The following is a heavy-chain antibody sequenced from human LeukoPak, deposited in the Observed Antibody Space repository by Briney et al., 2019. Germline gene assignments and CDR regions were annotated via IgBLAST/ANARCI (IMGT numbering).Heavy chain of an antibody. D-gene: IGHD5-18*01. V-gene: IGHV3-48*04. J-gene: IGHJ6*02. CDR1: GFTFSSYS. CDR3: ARFLGYTYGNYYSYGMDV. CDR2: ISSSGTTL. Sequence: GGSLRLSCAASGFTFSSYSMNWVRQAPGKGLEWVSYISSSGTTLYSVDSVRGRFTISRDNANNSIYLQMSSLRAEDTAVYYCARFLGYTYGNYYSYGMDVWGQGTTVTVSS.